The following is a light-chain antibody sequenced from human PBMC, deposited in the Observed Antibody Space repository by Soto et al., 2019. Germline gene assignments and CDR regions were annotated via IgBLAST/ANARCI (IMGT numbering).Light chain of an antibody. CDR3: QQYGSSGT. CDR2: GAS. Sequence: IVLTHAAGTLSFSPGEIAALSFRASQSVSNNYLAWYQQKPGQAPRLLIYGASNRATGIPDRFSGSGSGTDFTLTISRLEPEDFAVYYCQQYGSSGTFGQGTKVDIK. J-gene: IGKJ1*01. V-gene: IGKV3-20*01. CDR1: QSVSNNY.